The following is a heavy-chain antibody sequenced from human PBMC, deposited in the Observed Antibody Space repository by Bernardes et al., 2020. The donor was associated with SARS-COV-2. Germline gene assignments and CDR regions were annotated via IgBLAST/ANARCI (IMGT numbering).Heavy chain of an antibody. CDR2: INHSGST. J-gene: IGHJ6*02. Sequence: ETLFLTCAVYGGFFSGYYWSWIRQPPGKGLEWIGAINHSGSTNYNPSLKRQVTIPVDTSKNQFSLKLTSVTAADTAVYYCARDNWKYRYYYYGMDVWGQGTTVTVSS. CDR3: ARDNWKYRYYYYGMDV. D-gene: IGHD1-7*01. CDR1: GGFFSGYY. V-gene: IGHV4-34*01.